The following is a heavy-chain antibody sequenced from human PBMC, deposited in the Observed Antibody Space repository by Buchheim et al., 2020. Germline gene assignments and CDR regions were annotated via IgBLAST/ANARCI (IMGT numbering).Heavy chain of an antibody. CDR2: IIPILGIA. CDR3: ARSPEDACSSTSCYIPA. D-gene: IGHD2-2*02. CDR1: GGTFSSYT. Sequence: QVQLVQSGAEVKKPGSSVKVSCKASGGTFSSYTISWVRQAPGQGLEWMGRIIPILGIANYAQKFQGRVTITADKSTSTAYMELSSLRSEDTAVYYCARSPEDACSSTSCYIPAWGQGTL. J-gene: IGHJ4*02. V-gene: IGHV1-69*02.